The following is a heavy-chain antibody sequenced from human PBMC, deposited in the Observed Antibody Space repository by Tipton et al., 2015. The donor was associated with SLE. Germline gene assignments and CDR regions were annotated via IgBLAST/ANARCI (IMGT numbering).Heavy chain of an antibody. J-gene: IGHJ4*02. CDR3: ARDGDDLAVASTFFDY. CDR2: IDSNGNHI. D-gene: IGHD6-19*01. CDR1: EFSFSTYT. Sequence: QLVQSGGGLVKPGGSLRLSCTASEFSFSTYTMNWVRQAPGMGLEWLSSIDSNGNHIYYADSVKGRFTISRDNAKNSPYLQMNSLRAEDTAVYYCARDGDDLAVASTFFDYWGQGTLVTVSS. V-gene: IGHV3-21*01.